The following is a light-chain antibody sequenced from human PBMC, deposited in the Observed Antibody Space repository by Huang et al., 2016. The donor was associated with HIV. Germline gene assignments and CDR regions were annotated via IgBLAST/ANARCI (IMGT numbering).Light chain of an antibody. Sequence: DIQMTQSPFAMSASVGDRVTITCRASQGIGTFLAWFQQKPGKVPRRLIYDASNLQSGVPSRFSGSGSGEEFTLTISSLQPEDVATYYCLRHNTFPWTFGQGTKVEIK. CDR1: QGIGTF. J-gene: IGKJ1*01. CDR2: DAS. CDR3: LRHNTFPWT. V-gene: IGKV1-17*03.